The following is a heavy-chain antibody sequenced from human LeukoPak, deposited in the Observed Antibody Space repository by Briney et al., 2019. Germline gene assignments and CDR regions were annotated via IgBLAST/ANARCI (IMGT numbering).Heavy chain of an antibody. Sequence: PGGSLRLSCAASGFTFSSYWMHWVRQAPGNGLVWVSRSNRDGSNTRYADSVKGRSTISRDNAKNTLYLQMNSLTTEDTAVYYCARARGYNYDSSGYYALDRWGQGTLVTVSS. CDR1: GFTFSSYW. J-gene: IGHJ5*02. D-gene: IGHD3-22*01. CDR3: ARARGYNYDSSGYYALDR. CDR2: SNRDGSNT. V-gene: IGHV3-74*01.